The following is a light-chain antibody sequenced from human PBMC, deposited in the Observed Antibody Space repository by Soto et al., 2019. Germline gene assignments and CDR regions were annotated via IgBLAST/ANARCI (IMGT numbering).Light chain of an antibody. J-gene: IGKJ4*01. V-gene: IGKV3-11*01. Sequence: EIVLTQSPATLSLSPGERATLSCRASQSVSSYLAWYQQKPGQAPRLLIYDASNRATGIPARFSGSGSGTDFTLTISSLEPEDFAVYYCQQRSNWRDTFGGGTKVELK. CDR1: QSVSSY. CDR3: QQRSNWRDT. CDR2: DAS.